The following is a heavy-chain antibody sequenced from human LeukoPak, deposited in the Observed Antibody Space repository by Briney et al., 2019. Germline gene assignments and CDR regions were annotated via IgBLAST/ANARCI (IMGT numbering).Heavy chain of an antibody. CDR1: GFTFSNYA. CDR2: ITGGGGSA. D-gene: IGHD4-17*01. J-gene: IGHJ4*02. V-gene: IGHV3-23*01. Sequence: GGSLRLSCAASGFTFSNYALSGSPRLPGKGREWVSAITGGGGSAYYADSVKGRFTISRDNSKNTLYLQMNSLRVEDTAVYYCAKGRNDYGYFDYWGQGTLVTVSS. CDR3: AKGRNDYGYFDY.